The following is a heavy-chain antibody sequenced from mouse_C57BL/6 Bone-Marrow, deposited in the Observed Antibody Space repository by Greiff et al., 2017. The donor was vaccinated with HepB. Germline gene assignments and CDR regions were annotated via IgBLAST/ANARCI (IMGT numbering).Heavy chain of an antibody. D-gene: IGHD3-3*01. V-gene: IGHV1-15*01. J-gene: IGHJ2*01. CDR1: GYTFTDYE. CDR3: TEGHRHSFDC. CDR2: IDPETGGT. Sequence: VHLVESGAELVRPGASVTLSCKASGYTFTDYEMHWVKQTPVHGLEWIGAIDPETGGTAYNQKFKGKAILTADKSSSTAYMELRSLTSEDSADYYYTEGHRHSFDCWGQGTTPTVSS.